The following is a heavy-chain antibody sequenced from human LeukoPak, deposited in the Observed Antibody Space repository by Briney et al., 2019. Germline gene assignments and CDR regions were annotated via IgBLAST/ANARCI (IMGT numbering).Heavy chain of an antibody. D-gene: IGHD1-1*01. Sequence: SETLSLACTVSGGSISSGSYYWSWIRQPAGKGLEWIGRIYTSGSTNYNPSLKSRVTISVDTSKNQFSLKLSSVTAADTAVYYCARGPGNWNQLHDAFDIWGQGTMVTVSS. CDR3: ARGPGNWNQLHDAFDI. CDR2: IYTSGST. J-gene: IGHJ3*02. CDR1: GGSISSGSYY. V-gene: IGHV4-61*02.